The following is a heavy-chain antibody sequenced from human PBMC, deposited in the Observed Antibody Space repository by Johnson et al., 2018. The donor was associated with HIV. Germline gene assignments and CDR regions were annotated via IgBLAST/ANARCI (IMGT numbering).Heavy chain of an antibody. CDR1: GFTFSSYA. J-gene: IGHJ3*02. CDR2: IKQDGSEK. V-gene: IGHV3-7*01. D-gene: IGHD6-13*01. CDR3: ARDVAAVGDAFDI. Sequence: VHLVESGGGLVKPGGSLRLSCAASGFTFSSYAMHWVRQAPGKGLEWVANIKQDGSEKYYVDSVKGRFTISRDNAKNSLYLQMNSLRAEDTAVYYCARDVAAVGDAFDIWGQGTMVTVSS.